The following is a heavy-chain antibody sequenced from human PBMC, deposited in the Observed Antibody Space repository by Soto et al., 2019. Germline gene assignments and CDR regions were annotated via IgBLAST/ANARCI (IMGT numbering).Heavy chain of an antibody. J-gene: IGHJ4*02. CDR2: ISYDGGNK. Sequence: GGSLRLSCAASGLSFRSYDMHWVRQAPGKGLEWVALISYDGGNKDYADSVKGRSTISRDNSKNTLYLQMNSLRPEDTALYYCARGGGISGSWWGHDYWGQGTPVTVSS. D-gene: IGHD3-22*01. V-gene: IGHV3-30-3*01. CDR3: ARGGGISGSWWGHDY. CDR1: GLSFRSYD.